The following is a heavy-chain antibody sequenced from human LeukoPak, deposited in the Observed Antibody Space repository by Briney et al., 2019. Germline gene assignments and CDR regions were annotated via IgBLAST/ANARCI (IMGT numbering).Heavy chain of an antibody. J-gene: IGHJ4*02. CDR1: GYTFTSYD. V-gene: IGHV1-8*03. CDR3: ARLRLFPDYFDY. D-gene: IGHD3-10*02. CDR2: MNPNSGNT. Sequence: ASVKVSCKASGYTFTSYDINWVRQATGQGLEWMGWMNPNSGNTGYAQKFQGRVTITRNTSISTAYMELSSLRSADTAVYYCARLRLFPDYFDYWGQGTLVTVSS.